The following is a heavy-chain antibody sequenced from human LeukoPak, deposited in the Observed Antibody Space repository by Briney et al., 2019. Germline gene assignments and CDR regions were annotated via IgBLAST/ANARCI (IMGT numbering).Heavy chain of an antibody. J-gene: IGHJ4*02. CDR1: GFTFSSYA. CDR3: AKWSSGSPGDY. D-gene: IGHD1-26*01. Sequence: GGSLRLSCVASGFTFSSYAMSWVRQAPGKGLEWVSGISGSGGSTYYADSVKGRFTISRDNSKNTLYLQMNSLRAEDTAVHYCAKWSSGSPGDYWGQGTLVTVSS. V-gene: IGHV3-23*01. CDR2: ISGSGGST.